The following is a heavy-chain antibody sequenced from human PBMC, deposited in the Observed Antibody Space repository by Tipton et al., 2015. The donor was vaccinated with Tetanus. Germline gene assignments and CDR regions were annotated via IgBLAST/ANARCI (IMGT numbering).Heavy chain of an antibody. V-gene: IGHV5-51*01. CDR1: GYSFTSYW. D-gene: IGHD2-15*01. J-gene: IGHJ3*02. CDR2: IYPGDSDT. Sequence: VQLVQSGAEVKKPGESLKISCKGSGYSFTSYWIGWARQMPGKGLEWMGIIYPGDSDTRYSPSFQGRVPTSADKSISTAYLQWSSLKASATAMYYCARRHCSGGSCYGAGDAFDIWGQGTMVTVSS. CDR3: ARRHCSGGSCYGAGDAFDI.